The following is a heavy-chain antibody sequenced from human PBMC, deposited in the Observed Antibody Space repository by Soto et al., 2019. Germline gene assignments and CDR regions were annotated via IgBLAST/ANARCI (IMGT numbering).Heavy chain of an antibody. J-gene: IGHJ4*02. D-gene: IGHD6-19*01. CDR1: GFTFSSYG. Sequence: GGSLRLSCAASGFTFSSYGMHWVRQAPGKGLEWVAVISYDGSNKYYADSVKGRFTISRDNSKNTLYLQMNSLRAEDTAVYYCAKDLRGRSVAVAGTVDYWGQGTLVTVSS. CDR2: ISYDGSNK. V-gene: IGHV3-30*18. CDR3: AKDLRGRSVAVAGTVDY.